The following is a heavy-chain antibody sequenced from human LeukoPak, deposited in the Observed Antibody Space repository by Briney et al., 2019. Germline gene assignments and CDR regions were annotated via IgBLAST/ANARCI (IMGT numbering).Heavy chain of an antibody. V-gene: IGHV4-38-2*02. CDR3: ARDLGIAARPDY. CDR2: IYHSGST. J-gene: IGHJ4*02. Sequence: SETLSLTCNVSGYSISSGYYWGWIRPPPGKGLEWIGTIYHSGSTYYNPSLKSRVTISVDTSKNQFSLKLSSVTAADTAVYYCARDLGIAARPDYWGQGTLVTVSS. D-gene: IGHD6-6*01. CDR1: GYSISSGYY.